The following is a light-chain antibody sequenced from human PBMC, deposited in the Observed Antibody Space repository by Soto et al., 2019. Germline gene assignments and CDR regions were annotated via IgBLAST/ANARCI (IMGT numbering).Light chain of an antibody. J-gene: IGKJ3*01. CDR2: DAS. CDR1: QSISSW. V-gene: IGKV1-5*01. CDR3: QQSYSTPST. Sequence: DIQMTQSPSTLSASVGDRVTITCRASQSISSWLAWYQQKPGKAPKLLIYDASSLESGVPSRFSGSGSGTEFTLTISSLQPDDFATYYCQQSYSTPSTFGPGTKVDIK.